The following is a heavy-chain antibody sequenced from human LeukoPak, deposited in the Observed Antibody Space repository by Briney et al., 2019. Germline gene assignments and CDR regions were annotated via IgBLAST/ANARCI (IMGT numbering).Heavy chain of an antibody. D-gene: IGHD4-17*01. J-gene: IGHJ3*02. V-gene: IGHV4-59*01. Sequence: SESLTLTCTASGFSFSSYYLSWVRQPPGKGLEWIGYITYIGSTNYNPSLKSRVTISGDTSKNQFSLKLSSVTAADAAVYFCARDPTTVTKGLDIWGQGAMVTVSS. CDR2: ITYIGST. CDR3: ARDPTTVTKGLDI. CDR1: GFSFSSYY.